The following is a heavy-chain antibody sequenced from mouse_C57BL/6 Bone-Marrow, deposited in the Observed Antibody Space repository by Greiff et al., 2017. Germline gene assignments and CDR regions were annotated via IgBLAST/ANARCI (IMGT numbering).Heavy chain of an antibody. J-gene: IGHJ3*01. V-gene: IGHV1-7*01. CDR3: ARGHYYSSSYVTWFAY. CDR2: INPSSGYT. D-gene: IGHD1-1*01. CDR1: GYTFTSYW. Sequence: QVHVKQSGAELAKPGASVTLSCKASGYTFTSYWMHWVKQRPGQGLEWIGYINPSSGYTKYNQKFKDKAPLTADKSARTAYMQLSSLTYEDSAVYYCARGHYYSSSYVTWFAYWGQGTLVTVSA.